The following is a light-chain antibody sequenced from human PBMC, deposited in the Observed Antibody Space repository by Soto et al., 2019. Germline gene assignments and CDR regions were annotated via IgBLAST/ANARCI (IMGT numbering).Light chain of an antibody. CDR1: SSDVGGYNY. Sequence: QSALTQPASVSGSPGQSITISCTGTSSDVGGYNYVSWYQHHPGKAPKLMIYDVHNRPSGVSNRFSGSKSGNTASLTISGLQAEDESDYYCSSYTSSSTRVIFGGGTKLTVL. CDR2: DVH. V-gene: IGLV2-14*03. CDR3: SSYTSSSTRVI. J-gene: IGLJ2*01.